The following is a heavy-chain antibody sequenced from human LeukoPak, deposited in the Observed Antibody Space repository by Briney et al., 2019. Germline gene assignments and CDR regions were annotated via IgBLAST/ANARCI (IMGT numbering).Heavy chain of an antibody. Sequence: GGSLRLSCAASGFTFNNAWMNWVRQAPGKGLEWVGHIKSKSDGGTPAHAAPVKGRFTVSRDDSKNTLYLQMNSLKTEDTAMYFCTTGPFDYWGQGALVTVSS. CDR3: TTGPFDY. J-gene: IGHJ4*02. CDR1: GFTFNNAW. CDR2: IKSKSDGGTP. V-gene: IGHV3-15*07.